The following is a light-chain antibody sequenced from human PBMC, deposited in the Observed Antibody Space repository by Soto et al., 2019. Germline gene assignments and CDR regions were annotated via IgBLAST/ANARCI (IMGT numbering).Light chain of an antibody. CDR2: YKSDSDK. Sequence: QLVLTQPSSLSASPGTSASLTCTLRSGINVATYNIYWFHQKPGSPPQYLLRYKSDSDKQQGSGVPSRFSGSKAASANAGILLISWLQSEDEAYYYCIIWHSSAWVFGGGTKLTVL. CDR1: SGINVATYN. CDR3: IIWHSSAWV. J-gene: IGLJ2*01. V-gene: IGLV5-45*03.